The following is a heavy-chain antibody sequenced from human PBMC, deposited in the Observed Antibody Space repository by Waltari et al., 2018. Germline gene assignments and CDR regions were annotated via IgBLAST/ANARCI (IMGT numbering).Heavy chain of an antibody. D-gene: IGHD6-13*01. Sequence: QVQLQQWGAGLLKPSETLSLTCAVYGGSFSGYYWSWIRQPPGKGLEWIGEINHSGSTNSTPSLKSRVTRSVDTSKNQFSLKLSSVTAADTAVYYCARALGAAAGLRYNWFDPWGQGTLVTVSS. V-gene: IGHV4-34*01. J-gene: IGHJ5*02. CDR2: INHSGST. CDR1: GGSFSGYY. CDR3: ARALGAAAGLRYNWFDP.